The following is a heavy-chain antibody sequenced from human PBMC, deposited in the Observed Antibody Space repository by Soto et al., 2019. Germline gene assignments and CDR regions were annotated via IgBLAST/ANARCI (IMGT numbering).Heavy chain of an antibody. Sequence: PSETLSLTCTVSGGSISGYYWSWIRQSPGKGLEWIGYIHYSGSTNYNPSLKSRVTMSVDTSKNQFSLKMNSVTAVDTAVYYCAREISWSGYFDCWGHGTLVTVSS. D-gene: IGHD3-3*01. V-gene: IGHV4-59*01. CDR3: AREISWSGYFDC. J-gene: IGHJ4*03. CDR1: GGSISGYY. CDR2: IHYSGST.